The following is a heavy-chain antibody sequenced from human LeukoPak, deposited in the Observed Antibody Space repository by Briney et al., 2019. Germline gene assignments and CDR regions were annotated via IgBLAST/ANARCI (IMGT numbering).Heavy chain of an antibody. CDR1: GFTVRSNY. CDR3: AKGSTAMATGDY. J-gene: IGHJ4*02. V-gene: IGHV3-53*01. CDR2: IYSGGST. Sequence: GGSLRLSCAASGFTVRSNYMSWVRQAPGKGLEWVSVIYSGGSTYYADSVKGRFTISRDNSKNTLYLQMNSLRAEETGVYYCAKGSTAMATGDYWGQGTLVTVSS. D-gene: IGHD5-18*01.